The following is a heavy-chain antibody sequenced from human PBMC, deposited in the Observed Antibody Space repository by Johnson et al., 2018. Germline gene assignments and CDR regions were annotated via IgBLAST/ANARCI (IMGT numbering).Heavy chain of an antibody. J-gene: IGHJ3*02. CDR2: ISGRSRTM. Sequence: QVQLQESGGGLVKPGGSLRLSCAASGFGFSDYYMSWIRQAPGKGLQWLSYISGRSRTMYYADSVKGRFTISRDNAKNSLYLQMDSRRAEDTAVDYCAGEAAGDLVGTFDIWGQGTMVTVSS. V-gene: IGHV3-11*01. CDR1: GFGFSDYY. D-gene: IGHD2-8*02. CDR3: AGEAAGDLVGTFDI.